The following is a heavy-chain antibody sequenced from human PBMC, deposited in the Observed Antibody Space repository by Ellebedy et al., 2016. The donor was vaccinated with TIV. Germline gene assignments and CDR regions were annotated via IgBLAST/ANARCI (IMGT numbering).Heavy chain of an antibody. Sequence: ASVKVSCXASGYTFTSYAMHWVRQAPGQRLEWMGWIDPNSGGTNYAQKFQGWVTMTRDTSISTAYMDLSRLRSDDTAVYYCATAGSSGKDYFDYWGQGTPVTVSS. CDR2: IDPNSGGT. V-gene: IGHV1-2*04. D-gene: IGHD6-19*01. CDR3: ATAGSSGKDYFDY. CDR1: GYTFTSYA. J-gene: IGHJ4*02.